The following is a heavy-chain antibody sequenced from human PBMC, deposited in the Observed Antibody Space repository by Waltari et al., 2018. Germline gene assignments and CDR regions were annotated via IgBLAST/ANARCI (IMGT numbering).Heavy chain of an antibody. Sequence: QVQLHQWGAGLVKPSETLSLRCAVSGGPLLGHSWIWIRQPPGKGLEWIGDIDHSINTNYNPSLESRLSISVDSSRSVVFLKLTSVTAADTAVYYCARAAPRGVVVPPYYMDVWATGTTVTVSS. CDR2: IDHSINT. V-gene: IGHV4-34*01. CDR1: GGPLLGHS. D-gene: IGHD6-6*01. J-gene: IGHJ6*04. CDR3: ARAAPRGVVVPPYYMDV.